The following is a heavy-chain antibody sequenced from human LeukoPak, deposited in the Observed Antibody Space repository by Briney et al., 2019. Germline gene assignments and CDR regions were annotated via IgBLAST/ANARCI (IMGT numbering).Heavy chain of an antibody. CDR3: ARDKGLPQAFDI. Sequence: SETLSLTRTDSGGSISSFYWSWIRQPPGKGLEYIGYISYSGTTSYNPSLKSRVTISVDTSKNQLSLKLTSVTAADTAVYYCARDKGLPQAFDIWGQGTMVTVSS. CDR1: GGSISSFY. J-gene: IGHJ3*02. D-gene: IGHD5/OR15-5a*01. V-gene: IGHV4-59*01. CDR2: ISYSGTT.